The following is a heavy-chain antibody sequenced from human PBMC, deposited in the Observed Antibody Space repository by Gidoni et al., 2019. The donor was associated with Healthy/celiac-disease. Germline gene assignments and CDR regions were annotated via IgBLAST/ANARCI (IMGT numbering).Heavy chain of an antibody. D-gene: IGHD3-9*01. CDR3: ARVTTRKYYDILTGYGPSSYYYGMDV. CDR2: IKQDGSEK. V-gene: IGHV3-7*03. J-gene: IGHJ6*02. Sequence: EVQLVESGGGLVQPGVSLRLACAASGFTFSSYLMSWVRQAQGKGLEWVANIKQDGSEKYYVDSVKGRFTISRDNAKNSLYLQMNSLRAEDTAVYYCARVTTRKYYDILTGYGPSSYYYGMDVWGQGTTVTVSS. CDR1: GFTFSSYL.